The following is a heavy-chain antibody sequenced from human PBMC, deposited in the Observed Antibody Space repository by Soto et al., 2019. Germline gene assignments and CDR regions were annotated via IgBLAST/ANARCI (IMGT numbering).Heavy chain of an antibody. CDR2: FDPEDGET. CDR1: GYTLTELS. D-gene: IGHD6-6*01. J-gene: IGHJ4*02. V-gene: IGHV1-24*01. CDR3: ATDPSYSSSSGHFDY. Sequence: ASVKVSCKVSGYTLTELSMHWVRQAPGKGLEWMGGFDPEDGETIYAQKFQGRVTMTEDTSTDTAYMELSSLRSEDTAVYYCATDPSYSSSSGHFDYWGQGTLVTVSS.